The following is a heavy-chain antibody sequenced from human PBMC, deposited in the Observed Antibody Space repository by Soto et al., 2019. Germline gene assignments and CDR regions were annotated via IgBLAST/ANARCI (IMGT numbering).Heavy chain of an antibody. D-gene: IGHD3-3*01. V-gene: IGHV1-8*01. J-gene: IGHJ4*02. CDR1: GYTFTESD. CDR3: ARVVRFFGGHAGY. CDR2: MNTNTGNT. Sequence: QVLLVQSGADVKKPGASVKVSCKTSGYTFTESDINWVRQAPGQGLEWMGWMNTNTGNTGYAQKFQGRVTMTRDTSISTAYMELRRLRSEDTAVYYCARVVRFFGGHAGYWGQGTLVTVSS.